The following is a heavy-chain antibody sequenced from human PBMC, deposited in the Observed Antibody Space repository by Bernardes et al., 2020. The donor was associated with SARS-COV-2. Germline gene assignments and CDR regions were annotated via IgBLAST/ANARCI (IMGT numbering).Heavy chain of an antibody. Sequence: SGPTLLKPTQPLTLTCTFSVFSFSPSGVGVGWIRQPPGKALEWLALIYWDDDRRYSPSLKSRLTITKDTSKNQVVLTMTNMDPVDTATYYCAHRRPSTWEGDWFDPWGQGTLVTVSS. CDR3: AHRRPSTWEGDWFDP. D-gene: IGHD6-13*01. J-gene: IGHJ5*02. V-gene: IGHV2-5*02. CDR1: VFSFSPSGVG. CDR2: IYWDDDR.